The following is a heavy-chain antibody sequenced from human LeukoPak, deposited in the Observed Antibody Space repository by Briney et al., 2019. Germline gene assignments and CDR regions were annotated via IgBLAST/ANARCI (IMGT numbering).Heavy chain of an antibody. J-gene: IGHJ4*02. CDR2: IRYDGSNK. V-gene: IGHV3-30*02. Sequence: GGSLRLSCAASGFTFGSYGMHWVRQAPGKGLEWVAFIRYDGSNKYYADSVKGRFIISRDNSKDTLSLQMNSLRAEDTALYYCAKGMASAGILDYWGQGTLVTVSS. D-gene: IGHD6-13*01. CDR3: AKGMASAGILDY. CDR1: GFTFGSYG.